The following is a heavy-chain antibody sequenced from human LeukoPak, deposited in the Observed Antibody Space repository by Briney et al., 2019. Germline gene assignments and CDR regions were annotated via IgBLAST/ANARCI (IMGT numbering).Heavy chain of an antibody. J-gene: IGHJ3*02. V-gene: IGHV4-59*08. Sequence: SETLSLTCSVSSGFISSYYWTWIRQSPGKGLEWIGYIYYTGSTSYNPSLQSRVTISVDTSKNQFSLKLSSVTAADTAVYYCARPGVGSGRYGAFDIWGQGTMVTVSS. CDR3: ARPGVGSGRYGAFDI. D-gene: IGHD5-18*01. CDR2: IYYTGST. CDR1: SGFISSYY.